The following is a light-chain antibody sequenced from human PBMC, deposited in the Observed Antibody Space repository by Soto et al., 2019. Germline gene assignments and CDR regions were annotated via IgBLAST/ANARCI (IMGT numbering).Light chain of an antibody. CDR1: QSISSW. CDR3: QQYDNASWT. Sequence: DIPMTQSPSTLSASVGDRVIITCRASQSISSWLAWYQQKPGKAPNLLIYKASTLKSGVPSRFSGSGSGTEFTLTISSLPPDDFATYYCQQYDNASWTFGQGTKVEIK. J-gene: IGKJ1*01. V-gene: IGKV1-5*03. CDR2: KAS.